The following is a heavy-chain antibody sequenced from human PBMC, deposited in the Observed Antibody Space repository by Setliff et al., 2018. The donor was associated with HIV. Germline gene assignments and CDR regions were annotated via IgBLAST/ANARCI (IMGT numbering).Heavy chain of an antibody. CDR1: GGSISSGTYY. CDR3: ARSPYSSSWTGVYYYYYGMDV. V-gene: IGHV4-61*02. Sequence: SETLSLTCTVSGGSISSGTYYWSWIRQPAGKGLEWIGRIYTSGSTNYNPALKSRVTISVDTSKNQSSLKLSSVTAADTAVYYCARSPYSSSWTGVYYYYYGMDVWGQGTTVTVSS. J-gene: IGHJ6*02. CDR2: IYTSGST. D-gene: IGHD6-13*01.